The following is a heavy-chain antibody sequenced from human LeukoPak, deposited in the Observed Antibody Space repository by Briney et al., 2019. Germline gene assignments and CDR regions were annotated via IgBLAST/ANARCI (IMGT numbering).Heavy chain of an antibody. CDR1: GGSISSYY. J-gene: IGHJ6*02. CDR2: IYYSGST. V-gene: IGHV4-59*01. Sequence: SETLSLTCTVSGGSISSYYWSWIRQPPGKGLEWIGYIYYSGSTNYNPSLESRVTISVDTSKNQFSLKLSSVTAADTAVYYCAKTSVGYNYYGMDVWGQGTTVTVSS. CDR3: AKTSVGYNYYGMDV.